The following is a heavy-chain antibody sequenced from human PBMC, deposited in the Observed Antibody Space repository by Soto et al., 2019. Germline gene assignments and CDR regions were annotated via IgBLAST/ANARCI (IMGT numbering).Heavy chain of an antibody. V-gene: IGHV3-33*01. CDR3: ARASKRYSGYDTDFGLDV. D-gene: IGHD5-12*01. Sequence: QVQLVESGGGVVQAGRSLRVSCAASGFIFRNYGMHWVRQAPGKGLEWVAIIYFDGKNQYYADSVKGRFTISRDNSKNMVYLQLNSLRAEDTATYYCARASKRYSGYDTDFGLDVWGQGTTVTVSS. J-gene: IGHJ6*02. CDR1: GFIFRNYG. CDR2: IYFDGKNQ.